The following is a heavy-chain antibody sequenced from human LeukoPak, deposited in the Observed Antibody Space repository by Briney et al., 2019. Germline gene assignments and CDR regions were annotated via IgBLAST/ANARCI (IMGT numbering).Heavy chain of an antibody. D-gene: IGHD6-19*01. V-gene: IGHV3-20*04. CDR1: GFTFDDYG. Sequence: GGSLRLSCAASGFTFDDYGMRWVRQAPGKGLEWVSGINWNGGSTVYADSVKGRFTISRDNAKNSLYLQMNSLRAEDTAFYYCARDRLAVAGRGDYFDYWGQGTLVTVSS. CDR2: INWNGGST. CDR3: ARDRLAVAGRGDYFDY. J-gene: IGHJ4*02.